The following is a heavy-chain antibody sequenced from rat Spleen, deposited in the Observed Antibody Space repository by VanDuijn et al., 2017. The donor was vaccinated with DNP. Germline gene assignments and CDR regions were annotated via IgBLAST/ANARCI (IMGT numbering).Heavy chain of an antibody. CDR3: ARHRTIMPYYYAMDA. CDR1: GFTFSSFP. Sequence: EVQLVESGGGLVQPGRSVKLSCVASGFTFSSFPMAWVRQAPAKGLEWVATISYNGGTPYYRDSVKGRFTISRDNAQSTLYLQMDSLRSEDTATYYCARHRTIMPYYYAMDAWGQGASVTVSS. V-gene: IGHV5-46*01. D-gene: IGHD1-5*01. J-gene: IGHJ4*01. CDR2: ISYNGGTP.